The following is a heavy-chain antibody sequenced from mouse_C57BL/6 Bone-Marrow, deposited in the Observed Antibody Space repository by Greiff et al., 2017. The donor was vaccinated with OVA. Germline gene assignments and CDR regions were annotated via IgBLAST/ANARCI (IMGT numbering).Heavy chain of an antibody. V-gene: IGHV7-3*01. J-gene: IGHJ2*01. Sequence: EVQLVESGGGLVQPGGSLSLSCAASGFTFTDYYMSWVRQPPGKALEWLGFIRNKANGYTTEYSASVKGRFTISRDNSQSILDLQMNALRAEDSATYYCARWLSYYFDYWGQGTTLTVSS. D-gene: IGHD1-2*01. CDR1: GFTFTDYY. CDR2: IRNKANGYTT. CDR3: ARWLSYYFDY.